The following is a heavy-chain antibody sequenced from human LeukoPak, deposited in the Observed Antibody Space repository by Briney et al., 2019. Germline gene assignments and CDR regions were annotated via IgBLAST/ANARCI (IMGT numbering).Heavy chain of an antibody. CDR3: ARKSRRTSLDY. J-gene: IGHJ4*02. CDR1: GGSIRSDY. V-gene: IGHV4-34*01. CDR2: INHSGST. D-gene: IGHD2-2*01. Sequence: SETLSLTCTVSGGSIRSDYWSWIRQPPGKGLEWIGEINHSGSTNYNPSLKSRVTISVDTSKNQFSLKLSSVTAADTAVYYCARKSRRTSLDYWGQGTLVTVSS.